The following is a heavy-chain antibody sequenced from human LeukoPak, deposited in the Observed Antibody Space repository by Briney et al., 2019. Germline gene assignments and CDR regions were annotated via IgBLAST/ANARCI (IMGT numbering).Heavy chain of an antibody. V-gene: IGHV3-30*02. J-gene: IGHJ3*02. CDR1: GFTFSNYD. Sequence: GGSLRLSCAASGFTFSNYDMHWVRQAPGKGLGWVAFIRYDGSNKYYADSVRGRFTISRDNSKNTLYLQMNRLRTEDTAFYYCAKVLRANNFGTDPFDIWGRGTMVTVSS. CDR3: AKVLRANNFGTDPFDI. CDR2: IRYDGSNK. D-gene: IGHD1-1*01.